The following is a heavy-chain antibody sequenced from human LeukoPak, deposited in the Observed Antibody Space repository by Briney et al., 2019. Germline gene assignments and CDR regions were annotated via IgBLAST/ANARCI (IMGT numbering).Heavy chain of an antibody. Sequence: SETLSLTCTVSGGSISSYYWSWIRQPPGKGLEWIGYIYYSGSANYNPSLKSRVTISVDTSKNQFSLKLSSLTAADTAVYYCARDAGATTGALPFDPWGQGTLVTVSS. V-gene: IGHV4-59*01. CDR1: GGSISSYY. J-gene: IGHJ5*02. CDR2: IYYSGSA. CDR3: ARDAGATTGALPFDP. D-gene: IGHD1-26*01.